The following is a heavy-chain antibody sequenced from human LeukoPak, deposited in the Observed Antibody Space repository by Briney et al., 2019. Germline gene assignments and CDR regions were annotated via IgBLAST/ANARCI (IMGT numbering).Heavy chain of an antibody. CDR2: IIPILGIA. J-gene: IGHJ4*02. Sequence: SVKVSCKASGGTFSSYTISWVRQAPGQGLEWMGRIIPILGIANYAQKFQGRVTITADKSTSTAHMELSSLRSQDTAVYYCARTGKSLSWGNWGQGTLVTVSS. CDR3: ARTGKSLSWGN. D-gene: IGHD3-16*01. CDR1: GGTFSSYT. V-gene: IGHV1-69*02.